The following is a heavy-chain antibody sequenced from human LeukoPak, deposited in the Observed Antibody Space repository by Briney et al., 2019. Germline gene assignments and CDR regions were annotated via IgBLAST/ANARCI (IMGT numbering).Heavy chain of an antibody. D-gene: IGHD3-3*01. Sequence: GGSLRLSCAASGFTFSSYAMHWVRQAPGKGLEWVAVISYDGSNKYYADSVKGRFTISRDNSKNTLYLQMNSLRAEDTAVYYCARDSSYYDFWSGYYPDVWGKGTTVTVSS. CDR2: ISYDGSNK. CDR3: ARDSSYYDFWSGYYPDV. CDR1: GFTFSSYA. V-gene: IGHV3-30-3*01. J-gene: IGHJ6*04.